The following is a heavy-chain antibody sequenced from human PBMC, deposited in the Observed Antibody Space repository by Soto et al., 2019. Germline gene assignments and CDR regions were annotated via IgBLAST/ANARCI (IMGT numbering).Heavy chain of an antibody. Sequence: PXGSLILSCSASGFTFRSYSMNWVRQAPGKGLEWVSSISSSSSYIYYADSVKGRFTISRDNAKKSLYLQMNSLRAEDTAVYYCARDNWGGVLTGYYYGMDAWGQGATVTVSS. CDR1: GFTFRSYS. CDR2: ISSSSSYI. D-gene: IGHD7-27*01. V-gene: IGHV3-21*01. J-gene: IGHJ6*01. CDR3: ARDNWGGVLTGYYYGMDA.